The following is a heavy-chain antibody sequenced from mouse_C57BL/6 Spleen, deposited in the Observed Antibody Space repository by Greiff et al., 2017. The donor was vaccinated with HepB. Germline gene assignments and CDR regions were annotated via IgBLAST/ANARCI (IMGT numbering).Heavy chain of an antibody. CDR3: ARGYYGSSYEGYYAMDY. J-gene: IGHJ4*01. CDR1: GYTFTSYN. V-gene: IGHV1-12*01. D-gene: IGHD1-1*01. Sequence: QVQLQQSGAELVRPGASVKMSCKASGYTFTSYNMHWVKQTPRQGLEWIGAIYPGNGDTSYNQKFKGKATLTVDKSSSTAYMQLSSLTSEDSAVYFCARGYYGSSYEGYYAMDYWGQGTSVTVSS. CDR2: IYPGNGDT.